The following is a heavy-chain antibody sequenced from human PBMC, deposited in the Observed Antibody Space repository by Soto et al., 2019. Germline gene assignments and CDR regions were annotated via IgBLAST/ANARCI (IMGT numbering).Heavy chain of an antibody. CDR1: GYSFSNYW. D-gene: IGHD4-4*01. CDR3: ARPSNNYVAH. V-gene: IGHV5-51*01. Sequence: GESLKISCKASGYSFSNYWIVWVRQMPGKXLEXXAXIXPXDXXSXXXPSFQGQVTISADKSISTAYLQWNSLKASDTAMYYCARPSNNYVAHWGQGTLVTVS. J-gene: IGHJ4*02. CDR2: IXPXDXXS.